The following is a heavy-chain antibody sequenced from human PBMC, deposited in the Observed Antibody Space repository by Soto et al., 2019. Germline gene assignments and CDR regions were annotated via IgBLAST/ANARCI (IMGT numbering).Heavy chain of an antibody. V-gene: IGHV4-34*01. CDR3: ARDTTIFGVVSYYGMDV. D-gene: IGHD3-3*01. J-gene: IGHJ6*02. Sequence: ETLPLPCAVNGGSFSGNYWSWIPQPPGKGLAWIGEINHSGSTNYNPSLKSRVTISVDTSKNQFSLKLSSVTAADTAVYYCARDTTIFGVVSYYGMDVWGQGTTVTVSS. CDR1: GGSFSGNY. CDR2: INHSGST.